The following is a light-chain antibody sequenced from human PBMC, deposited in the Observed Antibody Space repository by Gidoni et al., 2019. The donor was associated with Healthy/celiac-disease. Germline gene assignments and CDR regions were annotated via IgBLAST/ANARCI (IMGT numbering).Light chain of an antibody. CDR3: QQSYSTPPTWT. CDR1: QSISSY. V-gene: IGKV1-39*01. CDR2: AAS. Sequence: DIQMHQSPSSLSASVGDRVTITCRASQSISSYLNWYQQKPGKAPKLLIYAASSLQSGVPSRFSGSGSGTDFTLTISSLQPEDFATYYCQQSYSTPPTWTFGQXTKVEIK. J-gene: IGKJ1*01.